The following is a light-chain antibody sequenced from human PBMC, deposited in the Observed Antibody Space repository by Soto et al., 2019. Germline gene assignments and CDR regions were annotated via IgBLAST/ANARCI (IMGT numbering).Light chain of an antibody. CDR3: PQHGGSPLT. J-gene: IGKJ4*02. Sequence: EIVLRQSPGTLSLSPGERATLSCRASQSVTSTYLAWYQQKPGQAPRLLNYGASNRATGIPDRLTGSGSGTDFTLTIGRLEPEDCAVYYCPQHGGSPLTGRGGTKAELK. CDR2: GAS. CDR1: QSVTSTY. V-gene: IGKV3-20*01.